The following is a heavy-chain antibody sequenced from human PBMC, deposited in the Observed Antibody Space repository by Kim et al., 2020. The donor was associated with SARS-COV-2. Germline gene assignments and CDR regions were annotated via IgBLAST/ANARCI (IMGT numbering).Heavy chain of an antibody. Sequence: ADSVKGRFTISRDNSKNTLYLQMNSLRAEDTAVYYCARDWHSYYYYGMDVWGQGTTVTVSS. V-gene: IGHV3-30*01. CDR3: ARDWHSYYYYGMDV. J-gene: IGHJ6*02.